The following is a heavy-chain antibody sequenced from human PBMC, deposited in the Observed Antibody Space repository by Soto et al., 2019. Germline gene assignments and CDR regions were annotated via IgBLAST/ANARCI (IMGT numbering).Heavy chain of an antibody. V-gene: IGHV1-2*04. J-gene: IGHJ3*02. CDR3: ARVRKKVHPGTTETKFYDI. CDR2: INPNSGGT. Sequence: ASVKVSCKASGYTFTGYYMHWVRQAPGQGLEWMGWINPNSGGTNYAQKFQGWVTMTRDTSISTAYMELSRLRSDDTAVYYCARVRKKVHPGTTETKFYDIWSQGTMVTVSS. CDR1: GYTFTGYY. D-gene: IGHD1-1*01.